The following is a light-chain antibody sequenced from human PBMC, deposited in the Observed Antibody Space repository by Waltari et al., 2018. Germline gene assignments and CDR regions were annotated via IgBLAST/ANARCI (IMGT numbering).Light chain of an antibody. Sequence: DIQMTQSPSSLSASVGDRVTIACRASQRISFSLNWDQQKLGQAPRLLIYGASSLQFGVPSKFSGSGSGTDFTLTISCLQPGDMATYYCQQSYTTPRTFGGGTKVEIK. CDR3: QQSYTTPRT. CDR1: QRISFS. CDR2: GAS. J-gene: IGKJ4*01. V-gene: IGKV1-39*01.